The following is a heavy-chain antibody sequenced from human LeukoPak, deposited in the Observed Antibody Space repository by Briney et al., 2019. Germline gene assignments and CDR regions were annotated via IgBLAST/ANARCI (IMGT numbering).Heavy chain of an antibody. Sequence: ETSETLSLTCTVSGVSISGYYWSWIRQPPGKGLEWIAYIYYNGISNYNPSLKSRVIISVDSSKNQFSLKLTSVTAADTAVYYCAKNLTGTGPTMDVWGQGTTVTVSS. CDR3: AKNLTGTGPTMDV. J-gene: IGHJ6*02. CDR1: GVSISGYY. D-gene: IGHD1-1*01. V-gene: IGHV4-59*01. CDR2: IYYNGIS.